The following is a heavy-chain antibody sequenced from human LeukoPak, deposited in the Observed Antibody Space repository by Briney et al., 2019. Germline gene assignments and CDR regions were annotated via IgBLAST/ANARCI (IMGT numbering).Heavy chain of an antibody. CDR1: GFTFDDYG. CDR3: ARKLGYGDYGHAFDI. D-gene: IGHD4-17*01. Sequence: PGGSLRLSCAASGFTFDDYGMSWVRQAPGKGLEWVSGINWNGGSTGYADSVKGRFTISRDNAKNSLYLQMNSLRAEDTALYYCARKLGYGDYGHAFDIWGQGTMVTVSS. J-gene: IGHJ3*02. CDR2: INWNGGST. V-gene: IGHV3-20*04.